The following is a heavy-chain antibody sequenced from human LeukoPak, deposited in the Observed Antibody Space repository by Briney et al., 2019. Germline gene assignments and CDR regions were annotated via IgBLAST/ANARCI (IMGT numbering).Heavy chain of an antibody. CDR1: GYTFTGYY. CDR2: INPNSGGT. CDR3: ASTGYCSGGSCYSNRY. V-gene: IGHV1-2*02. D-gene: IGHD2-15*01. J-gene: IGHJ4*02. Sequence: ASVKVSCKASGYTFTGYYMHWARQAPGQGLEWMGWINPNSGGTNYAQKFQGRVTMTRDTSISTAYMELSRLRSDDTAVYYCASTGYCSGGSCYSNRYWGQGTLVTVSS.